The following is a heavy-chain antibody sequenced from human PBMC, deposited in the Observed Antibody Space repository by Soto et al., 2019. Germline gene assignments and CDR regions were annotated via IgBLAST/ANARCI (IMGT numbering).Heavy chain of an antibody. CDR1: GGTFSSYA. J-gene: IGHJ5*02. CDR2: IIPIFGTA. Sequence: QVQLVQSGAEVKKPGSSVKVSCKASGGTFSSYAISWVRQAPGQGLEWMGGIIPIFGTANYAQKFQGRVTIAADESTSTAYVELSSLRSEDTVVYDCASRVRGYNWFDPWGEGARVTVS. D-gene: IGHD3-10*01. V-gene: IGHV1-69*12. CDR3: ASRVRGYNWFDP.